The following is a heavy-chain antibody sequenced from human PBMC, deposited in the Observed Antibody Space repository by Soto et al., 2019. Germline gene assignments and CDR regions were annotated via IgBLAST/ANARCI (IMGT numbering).Heavy chain of an antibody. CDR1: GYTFRNFG. Sequence: QIQLLQSGAEVKKPGASVKVTCKASGYTFRNFGISWVRQAPGQGLELMGWISAYNANANYAQKFQGRLTMTADTSTSTAYMELRSLRSDDTAVYYCARENSYFDYWGQGTLVTVSS. J-gene: IGHJ4*02. CDR2: ISAYNANA. V-gene: IGHV1-18*01. CDR3: ARENSYFDY.